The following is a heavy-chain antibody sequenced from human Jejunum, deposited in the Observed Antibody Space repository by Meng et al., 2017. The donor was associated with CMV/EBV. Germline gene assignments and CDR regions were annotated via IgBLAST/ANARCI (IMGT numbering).Heavy chain of an antibody. V-gene: IGHV2-5*02. CDR2: IYRGDDK. CDR1: GFSPSTSGEG. Sequence: QTPLKESGPTLVNPTQTLTLTCSFSGFSPSTSGEGVGWIRQPPGKALEWLALIYRGDDKRYSPSLNSRLTIAKDTSKNEVVLTLTNMGPIDTGTYYCAHFVGGYYPSRPDYWGQGTLVTVSS. D-gene: IGHD1-26*01. J-gene: IGHJ4*02. CDR3: AHFVGGYYPSRPDY.